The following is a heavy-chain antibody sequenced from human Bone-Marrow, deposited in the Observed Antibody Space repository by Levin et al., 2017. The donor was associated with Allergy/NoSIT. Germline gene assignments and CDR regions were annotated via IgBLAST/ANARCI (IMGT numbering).Heavy chain of an antibody. J-gene: IGHJ4*02. Sequence: GSLRLSCTVSGASVSSGGYYWSWIRQSPGKGLEWIGYVYSTGSTNYNPSLESRVTISLNPSKNQFSLKLRSVTAADTAVYYCARDDGSGGSCYDYWGQGTLVTGSS. V-gene: IGHV4-61*08. CDR3: ARDDGSGGSCYDY. D-gene: IGHD2-15*01. CDR2: VYSTGST. CDR1: GASVSSGGYY.